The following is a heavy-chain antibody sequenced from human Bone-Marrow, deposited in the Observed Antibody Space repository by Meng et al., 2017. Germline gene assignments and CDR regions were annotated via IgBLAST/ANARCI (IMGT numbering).Heavy chain of an antibody. J-gene: IGHJ6*02. CDR1: GFTFSSHG. CDR3: AREHPNSGNGVDG. V-gene: IGHV3-33*01. Sequence: GESLKISCAASGFTFSSHGMHWVRQAPGKGLEWVAVMWYDGSYRFDADSVEGRFTISRDNSKNTLDLQMNSLRLEDTAVYYCAREHPNSGNGVDGWGQGTTVTVSS. D-gene: IGHD3-10*01. CDR2: MWYDGSYR.